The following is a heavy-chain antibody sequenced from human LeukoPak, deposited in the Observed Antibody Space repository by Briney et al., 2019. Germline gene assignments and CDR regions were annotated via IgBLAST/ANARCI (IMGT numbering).Heavy chain of an antibody. D-gene: IGHD6-19*01. Sequence: PETLSLTCTVSGGSISSYYWSWIRQPPGKGLEWIGYIYYSGSTNYNPSLKSRVTISVDTSKNQFSLKLSSVTAADTAVYYCARADAVAAFFDYWGQGTLVTVSS. CDR2: IYYSGST. V-gene: IGHV4-59*01. CDR1: GGSISSYY. CDR3: ARADAVAAFFDY. J-gene: IGHJ4*02.